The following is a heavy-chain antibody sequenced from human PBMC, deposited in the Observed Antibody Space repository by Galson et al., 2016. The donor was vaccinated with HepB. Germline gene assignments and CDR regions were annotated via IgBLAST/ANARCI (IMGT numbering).Heavy chain of an antibody. J-gene: IGHJ6*03. CDR1: GFTFSASA. CDR3: TRSRGPPVHYGDHYQYYYYMDV. Sequence: SLRLSCAASGFTFSASAMHWVRQASGKGLEWVGHIRSKTNSYATAYDASVTGRFTISRDDSKNTAYLQMNSLKTEDTAVYYCTRSRGPPVHYGDHYQYYYYMDVWGKGTTVTVSS. D-gene: IGHD4-17*01. CDR2: IRSKTNSYAT. V-gene: IGHV3-73*01.